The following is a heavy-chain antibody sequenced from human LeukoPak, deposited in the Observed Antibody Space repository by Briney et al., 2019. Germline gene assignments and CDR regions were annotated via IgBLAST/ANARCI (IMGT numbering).Heavy chain of an antibody. D-gene: IGHD6-13*01. CDR1: DESFSAHY. Sequence: SETLSLTCVVSDESFSAHYWTWIRQPPGKGLQWIGEINHSGSVHYNPSLRSRVTMSIDTSREQFSLKMTSVTAADTAVYYCARELVDSSSWYRSRWFDPWGQGTLVTVSS. J-gene: IGHJ5*02. CDR2: INHSGSV. CDR3: ARELVDSSSWYRSRWFDP. V-gene: IGHV4-34*01.